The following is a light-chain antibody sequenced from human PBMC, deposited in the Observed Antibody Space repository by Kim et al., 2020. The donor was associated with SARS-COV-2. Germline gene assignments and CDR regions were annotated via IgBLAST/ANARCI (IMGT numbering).Light chain of an antibody. Sequence: VLTQSPRTLSLSPGDRATLSCRASQSVSTGYIAWYQQKPGQTPRLLISCASFRDTGVPDRFSGSGSGTDFTLTISGLEPEDFAVYFCQQYGVSPLTFGGGTTVEIK. CDR1: QSVSTGY. V-gene: IGKV3-20*01. CDR3: QQYGVSPLT. CDR2: CAS. J-gene: IGKJ4*01.